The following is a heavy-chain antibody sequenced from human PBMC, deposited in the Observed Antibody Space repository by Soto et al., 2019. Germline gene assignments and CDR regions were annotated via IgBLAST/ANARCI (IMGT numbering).Heavy chain of an antibody. V-gene: IGHV3-33*01. J-gene: IGHJ4*02. CDR3: ARDRQYYDSSGYPTW. CDR2: IWYDGSNK. D-gene: IGHD3-22*01. Sequence: PGGSPRISCAAAGFTFRSYCMHWVPPAPGKGLEWVAVIWYDGSNKYYADSVKGRFTISRDNSKNTLYLQMNSLRAEDTAVYYCARDRQYYDSSGYPTWWGQGTLVTVSS. CDR1: GFTFRSYC.